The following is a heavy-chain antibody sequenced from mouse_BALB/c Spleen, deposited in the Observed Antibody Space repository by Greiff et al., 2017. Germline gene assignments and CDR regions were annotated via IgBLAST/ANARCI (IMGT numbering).Heavy chain of an antibody. CDR2: ISDGGSYT. CDR1: GFTFSDYY. Sequence: EVQRVESGGGLVQPGGSRKLSCAASGFTFSDYYMYWVRQTPEKRLEWVATISDGGSYTYYPDSVKGRYTISRDNAKNNLYLQMSSLKSEDTAMYYCARGTDLSYAMDYWGQGTSVTVSS. J-gene: IGHJ4*01. V-gene: IGHV5-4*02. CDR3: ARGTDLSYAMDY.